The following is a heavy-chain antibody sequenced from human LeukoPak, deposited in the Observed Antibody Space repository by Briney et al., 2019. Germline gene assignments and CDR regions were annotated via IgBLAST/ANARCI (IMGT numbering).Heavy chain of an antibody. D-gene: IGHD6-19*01. J-gene: IGHJ3*02. Sequence: PGGSLRLSCAASGFTFSSYAMHWVRQAPGKGLEWVAVISYDGSNKYYADSVKGRFTISRDNAKNTLYLQMNSLRAENTAVYYCAREVAVAGRVDAFDIWGQGTMVTVSS. CDR1: GFTFSSYA. CDR3: AREVAVAGRVDAFDI. V-gene: IGHV3-30-3*01. CDR2: ISYDGSNK.